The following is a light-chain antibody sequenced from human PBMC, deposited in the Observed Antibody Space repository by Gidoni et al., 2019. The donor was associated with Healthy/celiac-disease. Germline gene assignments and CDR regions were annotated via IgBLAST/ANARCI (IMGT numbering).Light chain of an antibody. CDR1: QSISSY. CDR2: AAS. V-gene: IGKV1-39*01. CDR3: QQSYSTHALT. J-gene: IGKJ4*01. Sequence: DIQMPQSPSSLSASVGDRVTITCRASQSISSYLNWYQQKPGKAPKLLIYAASSLQSGVPSRFSGSGSGTDFTLTISSLQPEDFATYYCQQSYSTHALTFXGXTKVEIK.